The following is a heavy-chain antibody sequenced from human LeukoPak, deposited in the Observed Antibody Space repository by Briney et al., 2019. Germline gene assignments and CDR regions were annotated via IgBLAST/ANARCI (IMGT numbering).Heavy chain of an antibody. CDR3: ASSGGIGSYSFDY. J-gene: IGHJ4*02. Sequence: GGSLRLSCAASGFTFSSYEMNWVRQAPGKGLEWVSYISSSGSTIYYADSVKGRFTISRDNAKNSLYLQMNSLRAEDTAMYYCASSGGIGSYSFDYWGQGTLVTVSS. V-gene: IGHV3-48*03. D-gene: IGHD5-12*01. CDR1: GFTFSSYE. CDR2: ISSSGSTI.